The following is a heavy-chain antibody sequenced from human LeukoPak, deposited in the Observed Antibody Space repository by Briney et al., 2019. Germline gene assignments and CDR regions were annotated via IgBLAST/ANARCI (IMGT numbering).Heavy chain of an antibody. D-gene: IGHD6-19*01. Sequence: GGSLRLSCEASGFTFSSYAMSWVRQAPGKGLEWVSGISGSGGSIYYADSVKGRCTISRDNSKNTLYLEINSLRAEDTALYYCAKGNTGYSTGWYGDYWGQGTLVTVSS. CDR1: GFTFSSYA. V-gene: IGHV3-23*01. CDR2: ISGSGGSI. CDR3: AKGNTGYSTGWYGDY. J-gene: IGHJ4*02.